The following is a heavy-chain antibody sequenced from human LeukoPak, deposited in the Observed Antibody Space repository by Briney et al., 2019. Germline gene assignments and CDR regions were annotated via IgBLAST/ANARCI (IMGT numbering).Heavy chain of an antibody. V-gene: IGHV3-30-3*01. CDR3: ARAPGGFDY. Sequence: GGSLSLSCAASGFTFSTFEMHWVRQAPGKGLEWVAVISYDENNKYYTDSVKGRFTISRDNSKNTLYLHLTSLRPEDTALYYCARAPGGFDYWGQGTLVTVSS. D-gene: IGHD2-15*01. CDR1: GFTFSTFE. J-gene: IGHJ4*02. CDR2: ISYDENNK.